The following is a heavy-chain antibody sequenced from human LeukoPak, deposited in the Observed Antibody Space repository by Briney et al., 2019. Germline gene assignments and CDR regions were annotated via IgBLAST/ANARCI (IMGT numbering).Heavy chain of an antibody. CDR3: ARSVPDYTRFDF. CDR2: FKTNYNQV. J-gene: IGHJ4*02. Sequence: GGSLRLSCVASGFTFSDYAMNWVRQAPGKGLEWVSTFKTNYNQVYYAESVRGRFTISTDNSKNTAYLQMNSLRVENTALYYCARSVPDYTRFDFWGQGALVTVSS. CDR1: GFTFSDYA. D-gene: IGHD4-11*01. V-gene: IGHV3-23*05.